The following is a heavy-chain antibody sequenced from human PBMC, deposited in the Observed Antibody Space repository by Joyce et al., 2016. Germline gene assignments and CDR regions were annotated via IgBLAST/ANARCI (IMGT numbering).Heavy chain of an antibody. V-gene: IGHV3-23*01. CDR3: AKWMCGSGTYPDAVDI. CDR1: GFTFRTYA. D-gene: IGHD3-10*01. J-gene: IGHJ3*02. Sequence: EVQLLESGGGLVQPGGSLRLSCAASGFTFRTYARSWVRQAPGKGREWVSVISGSGGDTFYADSVEGRFTISRDNSKNTLYLKMNSLRAEDTAVYFCAKWMCGSGTYPDAVDIWGQGTMVTVSS. CDR2: ISGSGGDT.